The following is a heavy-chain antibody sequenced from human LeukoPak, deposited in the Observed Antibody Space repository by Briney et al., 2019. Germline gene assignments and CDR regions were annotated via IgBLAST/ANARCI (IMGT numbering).Heavy chain of an antibody. CDR2: IYTSGST. CDR3: AKDFVTTVVTPTDDY. Sequence: SQTLSLTCTVSGDSISTGSYYWSWIRQPAGKGLEWIGRIYTSGSTNYNPSLKSRVTISVDTSKNQFSLKLTSVTAADTAVYYCAKDFVTTVVTPTDDYWGQGTLVTVSS. CDR1: GDSISTGSYY. D-gene: IGHD4-23*01. V-gene: IGHV4-61*02. J-gene: IGHJ4*02.